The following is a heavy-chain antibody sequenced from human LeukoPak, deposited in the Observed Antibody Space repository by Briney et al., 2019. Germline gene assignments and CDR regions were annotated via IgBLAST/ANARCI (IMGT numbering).Heavy chain of an antibody. CDR3: AKDITTGPAEYYFDY. D-gene: IGHD1-14*01. CDR2: ISDNGRNK. V-gene: IGHV3-30*18. CDR1: GFTCSTYG. J-gene: IGHJ4*02. Sequence: GGSLRLSCAASGFTCSTYGMHWVRQAPGKGLEWVAVISDNGRNKYYGDSVKGRFTISRDNSKNMLYLQMNSLRVEDTAVYYCAKDITTGPAEYYFDYWGQGTLVTVSS.